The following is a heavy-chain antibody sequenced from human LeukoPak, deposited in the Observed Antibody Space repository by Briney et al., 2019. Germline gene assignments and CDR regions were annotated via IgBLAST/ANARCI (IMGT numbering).Heavy chain of an antibody. J-gene: IGHJ5*02. V-gene: IGHV5-51*01. Sequence: GESLKISCKASGYYFPTFWIGWVRQMPGKGLEWTGIIYPDDSNTRYSPSFQGQVTISADKSINTAYLQWSSLRASDAAMYYCARRDPSSWFDPWGQGTLVTVSS. CDR3: ARRDPSSWFDP. CDR2: IYPDDSNT. CDR1: GYYFPTFW.